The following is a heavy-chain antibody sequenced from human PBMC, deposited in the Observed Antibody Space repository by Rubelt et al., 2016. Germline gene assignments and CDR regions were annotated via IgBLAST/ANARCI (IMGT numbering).Heavy chain of an antibody. Sequence: APGKGLEWVSAISGSGGSTYYADSVKGRFTIPRDNSKNTLYLQMNSLRAEDTAVYYCAKGATMIVVVSVGWFDPWGQGTLVTVSS. V-gene: IGHV3-23*01. CDR3: AKGATMIVVVSVGWFDP. J-gene: IGHJ5*02. CDR2: ISGSGGST. D-gene: IGHD3-22*01.